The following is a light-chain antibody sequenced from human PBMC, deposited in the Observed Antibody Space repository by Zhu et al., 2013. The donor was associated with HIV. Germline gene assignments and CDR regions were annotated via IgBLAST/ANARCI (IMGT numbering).Light chain of an antibody. V-gene: IGLV3-19*01. J-gene: IGLJ1*01. Sequence: SSDLTQDPAVSVALGQTVRITCQGDSLKKYYANWYQQKPGQAPLLIVYGKNSRPSGISGRFSGSTSGNTASLTISRTQAEDEADYYCHSRNEVGDYYVFGSGTKVT. CDR3: HSRNEVGDYYV. CDR2: GKN. CDR1: SLKKYY.